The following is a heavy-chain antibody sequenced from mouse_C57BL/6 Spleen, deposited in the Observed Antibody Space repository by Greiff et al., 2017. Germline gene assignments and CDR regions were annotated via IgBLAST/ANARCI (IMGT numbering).Heavy chain of an antibody. CDR1: GFTFSSYA. J-gene: IGHJ4*01. CDR2: ISSGGDYI. CDR3: TRSHYYAMDY. Sequence: EVKVVESGAGLVKPGGSLKLSCAASGFTFSSYAMPWVRQTPEKRLEWVAYISSGGDYIYYADTVKGRVTISRDNTRNTLYLQMSSLKSEDTAMYYCTRSHYYAMDYWGQGTSVTVSS. D-gene: IGHD6-2*01. V-gene: IGHV5-9-1*02.